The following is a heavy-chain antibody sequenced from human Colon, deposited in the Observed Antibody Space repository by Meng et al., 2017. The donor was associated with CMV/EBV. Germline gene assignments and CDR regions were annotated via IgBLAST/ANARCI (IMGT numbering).Heavy chain of an antibody. V-gene: IGHV3-23*01. D-gene: IGHD3-3*01. CDR3: AKGADFHDFWSGFAY. CDR1: GFTFNDFD. Sequence: GESLKISWSASGFTFNDFDMTWVRQAPGKGLEWVSSISGSGVTTYYSDAVKGRFTISRDNSRNTLYLQINSLRADDTAVYYCAKGADFHDFWSGFAYWGQGAVVTVSS. CDR2: ISGSGVTT. J-gene: IGHJ4*02.